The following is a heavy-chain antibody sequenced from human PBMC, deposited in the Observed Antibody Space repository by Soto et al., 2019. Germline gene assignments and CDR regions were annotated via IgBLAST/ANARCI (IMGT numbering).Heavy chain of an antibody. Sequence: QVQLVESGGGVVQPGTSLRLSCAASGFTFNNYGMHWVRQAPGTGLEWVAAISNDGSDKYYADSMKGRLTISRDNSKNTLYLQMDSLRAEDTAVYYCAKDQGIAASHGIDWGQGTMVTVSS. CDR1: GFTFNNYG. V-gene: IGHV3-30*18. CDR3: AKDQGIAASHGID. D-gene: IGHD6-13*01. J-gene: IGHJ3*01. CDR2: ISNDGSDK.